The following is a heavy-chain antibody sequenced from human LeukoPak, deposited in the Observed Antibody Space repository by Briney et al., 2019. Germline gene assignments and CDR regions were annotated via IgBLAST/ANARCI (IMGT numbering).Heavy chain of an antibody. CDR3: ARDSNWFGFDY. V-gene: IGHV4-59*01. CDR2: IYYSGST. Sequence: PSETLSLTCTVSGGSIRSYYWSWIRQPPGKGLEWIGYIYYSGSTNYNPSLKSRVTISVDTSKNQFSLKLSSVTAADTAVYYCARDSNWFGFDYWGQGTLVTVSS. CDR1: GGSIRSYY. J-gene: IGHJ4*02. D-gene: IGHD3-10*01.